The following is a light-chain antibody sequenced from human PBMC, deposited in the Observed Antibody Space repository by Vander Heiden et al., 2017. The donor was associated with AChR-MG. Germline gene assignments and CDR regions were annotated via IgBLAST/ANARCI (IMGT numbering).Light chain of an antibody. CDR3: SSYTSSRTLRAV. CDR2: DVS. Sequence: QSALTPPASVSGSPGQSITISCTGTSSDVGGYNYVSWYQQHPGKAPKLMIYDVSKRPSGVSNRFSGSKSGNTASLTISGLQAEDEADYYCSSYTSSRTLRAVFGGGTKLTVL. J-gene: IGLJ2*01. CDR1: SSDVGGYNY. V-gene: IGLV2-14*01.